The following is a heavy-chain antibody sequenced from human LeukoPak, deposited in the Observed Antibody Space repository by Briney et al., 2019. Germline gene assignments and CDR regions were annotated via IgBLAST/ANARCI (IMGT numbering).Heavy chain of an antibody. J-gene: IGHJ4*02. Sequence: SETLSLTCTVSDGSINWGWIRRPPGKGLEWIGSVSYSGSTFYNPSPASRVTMSVDRSNIQFSLKLSSVTAADTAVYYCARLVSSGPHGYFDFWGQGTLVTVPS. V-gene: IGHV4-39*07. CDR1: DGSIN. D-gene: IGHD3-22*01. CDR2: VSYSGST. CDR3: ARLVSSGPHGYFDF.